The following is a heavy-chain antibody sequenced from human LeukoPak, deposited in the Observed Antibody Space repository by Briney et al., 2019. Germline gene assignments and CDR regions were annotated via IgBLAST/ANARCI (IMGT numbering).Heavy chain of an antibody. CDR1: GFTVSSNY. J-gene: IGHJ4*02. Sequence: GGSLRLSCAASGFTVSSNYMSWVRQAPGKGLEWVSVIYSCGSTYYADSVKGRFTISRDNSKNTLYLQMNSLRAEDTAVYYCARDLSGDYRTIYLGFDYWGQGTLVTVSS. V-gene: IGHV3-66*03. CDR2: IYSCGST. D-gene: IGHD4-17*01. CDR3: ARDLSGDYRTIYLGFDY.